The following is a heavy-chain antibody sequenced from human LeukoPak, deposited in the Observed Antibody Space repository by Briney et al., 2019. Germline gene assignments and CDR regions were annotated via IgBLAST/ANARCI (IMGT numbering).Heavy chain of an antibody. CDR3: ARDFGGSNYDFWSGLAWGPYYYYYMDV. V-gene: IGHV3-21*01. CDR2: ISSSSSYI. D-gene: IGHD3-3*01. J-gene: IGHJ6*03. Sequence: PGGSLRLSCAASGFTFSSYSMNWVRQAPGKGLEWVSSISSSSSYIYYADSVKGRFTISRDNAKNSLYLQMNSLRAEDTAVYYCARDFGGSNYDFWSGLAWGPYYYYYMDVWGKGTTVTVSS. CDR1: GFTFSSYS.